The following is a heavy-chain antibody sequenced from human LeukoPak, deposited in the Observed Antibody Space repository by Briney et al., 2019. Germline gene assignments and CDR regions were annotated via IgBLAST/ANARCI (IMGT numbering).Heavy chain of an antibody. CDR1: GDSVSSNSAT. Sequence: SQTLSLTCAISGDSVSSNSATWTWIRQSPSRGVEWLGGTYFRSKWYNDSAESVKSRISINPDTSKNQFSLQLSSVTPEDTAVYYCARGLLVGHPYYCAMDVWGQGTTVSVSS. CDR3: ARGLLVGHPYYCAMDV. V-gene: IGHV6-1*01. CDR2: TYFRSKWYN. J-gene: IGHJ6*02. D-gene: IGHD2-8*02.